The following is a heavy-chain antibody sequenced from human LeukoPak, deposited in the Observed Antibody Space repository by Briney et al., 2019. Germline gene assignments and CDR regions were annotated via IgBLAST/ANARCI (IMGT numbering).Heavy chain of an antibody. CDR2: INHSGST. CDR3: ARDLGYQLSLSATGFDY. J-gene: IGHJ4*02. Sequence: SETLSLTCAVYGGSFSGYYWSWIRQPPGKGLEWIGEINHSGSTNYNPSLKSRVTISVDTSKNQFSLKLSSVTAADTAVYYCARDLGYQLSLSATGFDYWGQGTLVTVSS. D-gene: IGHD2-2*01. V-gene: IGHV4-34*01. CDR1: GGSFSGYY.